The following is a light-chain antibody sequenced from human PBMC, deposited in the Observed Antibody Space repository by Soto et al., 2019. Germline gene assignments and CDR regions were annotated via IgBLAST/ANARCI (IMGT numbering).Light chain of an antibody. Sequence: EIVMTQSPATLSVSPGERATLSCRASQSVSSNLAWYQQKPGQAPRLLIYGASTRATDIAARFSGSGSGTVFTLTIISLQSEDFAVYYCQHYNNRPPWTFGQGTKVEIK. J-gene: IGKJ1*01. CDR2: GAS. CDR3: QHYNNRPPWT. V-gene: IGKV3-15*01. CDR1: QSVSSN.